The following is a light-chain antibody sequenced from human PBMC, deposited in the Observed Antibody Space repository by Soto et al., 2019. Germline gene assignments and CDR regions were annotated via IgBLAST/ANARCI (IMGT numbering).Light chain of an antibody. J-gene: IGKJ2*01. Sequence: NVLTQSPGTLSLSPGERATLSCRASQSVGGTYLAWYQQKPGQAPRLLIYVATTRAPGIPDRFSASGSGTDFTLTISRLAPDDFAVYYCHQYGDSPPTFGQGTKLEIK. CDR2: VAT. CDR3: HQYGDSPPT. CDR1: QSVGGTY. V-gene: IGKV3-20*01.